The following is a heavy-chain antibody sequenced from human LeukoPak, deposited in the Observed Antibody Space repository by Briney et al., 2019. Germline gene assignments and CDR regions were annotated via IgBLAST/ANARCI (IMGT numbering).Heavy chain of an antibody. V-gene: IGHV1-2*04. CDR3: AVSYDSSPNLDY. CDR1: GYTFTGYY. Sequence: ASVKVSCKASGYTFTGYYMHWVRQAPGQGLEWMGWINPNSGGTNYAQKFQGWVTMTRNTSISTAHMELSRLRSDDTAVYYCAVSYDSSPNLDYWGQGTLVTVSS. CDR2: INPNSGGT. D-gene: IGHD3-22*01. J-gene: IGHJ4*02.